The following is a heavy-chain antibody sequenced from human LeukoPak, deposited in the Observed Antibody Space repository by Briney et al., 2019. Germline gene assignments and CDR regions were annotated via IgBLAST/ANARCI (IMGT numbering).Heavy chain of an antibody. D-gene: IGHD6-13*01. J-gene: IGHJ6*03. CDR3: ARAHDSSSLGNYMDV. CDR2: MNPNSGNT. CDR1: GYTFTSYD. Sequence: GASVKVSCKASGYTFTSYDINWVRQATGQGLVWMGWMNPNSGNTGYAQKFQGRVTMTRNTSISTAYMELSSLRSEDTAVYYCARAHDSSSLGNYMDVWGKGTTVTVSS. V-gene: IGHV1-8*01.